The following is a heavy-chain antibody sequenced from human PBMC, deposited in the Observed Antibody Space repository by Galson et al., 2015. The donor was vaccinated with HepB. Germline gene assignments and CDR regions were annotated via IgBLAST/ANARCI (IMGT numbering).Heavy chain of an antibody. Sequence: SLRLSCAASGLTFSHYWMTWVRQAPGKGLEWVANINEDGSRKSYGDSVKGRFTISRDNGKNSLYLQMNGLRVEDTAVYYCARFARIPDHWGQGTLVTVSS. CDR1: GLTFSHYW. CDR2: INEDGSRK. V-gene: IGHV3-7*01. J-gene: IGHJ4*02. CDR3: ARFARIPDH. D-gene: IGHD2-15*01.